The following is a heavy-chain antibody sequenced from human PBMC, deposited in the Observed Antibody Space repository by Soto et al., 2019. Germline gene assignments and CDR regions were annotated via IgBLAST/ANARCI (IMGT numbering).Heavy chain of an antibody. Sequence: XGSLRLSCAASGFTISNNYMTWVRQAPGKGLEWVSLIDSGGDTYYADSVKGRFTLSRDSSKNTLYLQMNSLRAEDTAVYNCARGGSLYYYYGIDVWGQGTTVTVSS. CDR1: GFTISNNY. D-gene: IGHD3-16*01. CDR3: ARGGSLYYYYGIDV. J-gene: IGHJ6*02. CDR2: IDSGGDT. V-gene: IGHV3-53*01.